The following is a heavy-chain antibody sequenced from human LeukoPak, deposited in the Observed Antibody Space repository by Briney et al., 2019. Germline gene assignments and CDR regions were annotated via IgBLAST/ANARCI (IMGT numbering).Heavy chain of an antibody. Sequence: SQTLSLTCAISGDIVSSNSVTWNWIRQSPSRGLGWPGRTYYRSTWYNDYAVSVRGRITVNPDTSKNQFSLHLNSVTPEDTAVYYCARRLTQYDCFDPWGQGILVTVSS. CDR2: TYYRSTWYN. J-gene: IGHJ5*02. D-gene: IGHD2-2*01. CDR1: GDIVSSNSVT. V-gene: IGHV6-1*01. CDR3: ARRLTQYDCFDP.